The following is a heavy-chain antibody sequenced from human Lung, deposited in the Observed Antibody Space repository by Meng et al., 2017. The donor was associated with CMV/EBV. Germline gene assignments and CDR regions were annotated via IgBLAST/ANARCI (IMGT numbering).Heavy chain of an antibody. D-gene: IGHD3-3*01. J-gene: IGHJ4*02. CDR2: INTNTGNP. CDR3: ARVAPSGYRYFDY. V-gene: IGHV7-4-1*02. CDR1: GYIFTNYA. Sequence: QVQLVQSGFELKKPGASVKVSCKASGYIFTNYAMNWVRQAPGQGLEWMGWINTNTGNPTYAQGFTRRFVFSLDTSFRTAYLQISSLKAEDTAVYYCARVAPSGYRYFDYWGQGTLVTVSS.